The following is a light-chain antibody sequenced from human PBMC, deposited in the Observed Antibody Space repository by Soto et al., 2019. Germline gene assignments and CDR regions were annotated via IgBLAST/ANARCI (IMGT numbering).Light chain of an antibody. CDR1: QSISNW. CDR3: QQYNSYS. Sequence: DIQMTQSPSTLPASVGDRVTITCRASQSISNWLAWYQKKPGTATKVLIYHASNLQSGVPSSFSGSGSGTEFSLTISSLQPDYFATYYCQQYNSYSFGQGTKVDIK. J-gene: IGKJ1*01. V-gene: IGKV1-5*01. CDR2: HAS.